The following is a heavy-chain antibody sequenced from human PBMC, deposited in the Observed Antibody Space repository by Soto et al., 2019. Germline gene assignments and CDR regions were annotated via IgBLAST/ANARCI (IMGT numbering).Heavy chain of an antibody. CDR2: IIPIFGTA. J-gene: IGHJ4*02. V-gene: IGHV1-69*01. Sequence: QVQLVQSGAEVKKPGSSVKVSCKASGGTFSSYAISWVRQAPGQGLEWMGGIIPIFGTANYAQKFQGRVTITADESKSTAYMELSSLRSEDTAVYYCARDRVEMATLGPFDYWGQGTLVTVSS. D-gene: IGHD5-12*01. CDR1: GGTFSSYA. CDR3: ARDRVEMATLGPFDY.